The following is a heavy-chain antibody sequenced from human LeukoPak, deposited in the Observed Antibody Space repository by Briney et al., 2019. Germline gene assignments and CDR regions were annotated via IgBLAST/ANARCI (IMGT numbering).Heavy chain of an antibody. Sequence: SETLSLTCAVYGGSFSGYQWSWIRQPPGKGLEWIGEINHSGSTNYNPSLKSRVNISVDTSKNQFTLKLSSVTAADTAVYYCARTSIYYDSSGYRSWGQGTLVTVSS. V-gene: IGHV4-34*01. CDR3: ARTSIYYDSSGYRS. D-gene: IGHD3-22*01. CDR1: GGSFSGYQ. J-gene: IGHJ5*02. CDR2: INHSGST.